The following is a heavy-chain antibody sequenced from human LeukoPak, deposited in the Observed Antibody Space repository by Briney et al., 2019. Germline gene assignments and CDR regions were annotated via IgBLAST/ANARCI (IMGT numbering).Heavy chain of an antibody. V-gene: IGHV3-23*01. CDR2: ISGSGSGGST. CDR3: AKSGYDRFDY. D-gene: IGHD5-12*01. Sequence: GGSLRLSCAASGFTFSSSAMSWVRQAPGKGMEWVSNISGSGSGGSTYYADSVKGRFTISRDNSKNTLYLQMNSLRAEDTAVYYCAKSGYDRFDYWGQGTLVTVSS. CDR1: GFTFSSSA. J-gene: IGHJ4*02.